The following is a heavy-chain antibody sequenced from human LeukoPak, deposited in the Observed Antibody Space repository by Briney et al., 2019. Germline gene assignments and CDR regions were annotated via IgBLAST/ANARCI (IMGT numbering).Heavy chain of an antibody. J-gene: IGHJ3*02. CDR3: ARDGVWRDCSSTSCYTVALGIDI. Sequence: PSEALSLTCTVSGGSISSGGYYWSWIRQHPGKGLEWIGYIYYGGSTYYNPSLKSRVTISVDTSKNQFSLKLSSVAAADTAVYYCARDGVWRDCSSTSCYTVALGIDIWGQGTMVTVSS. CDR1: GGSISSGGYY. V-gene: IGHV4-31*03. D-gene: IGHD2-2*02. CDR2: IYYGGST.